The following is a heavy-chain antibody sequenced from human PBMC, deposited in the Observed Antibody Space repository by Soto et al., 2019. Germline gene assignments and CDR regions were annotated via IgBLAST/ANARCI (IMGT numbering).Heavy chain of an antibody. J-gene: IGHJ3*01. Sequence: EVDLVESGGGLVQSGGSLRLSCAASGFTFRNYGMNWVRQAPGKGLEWVSYIGIGSSTKYYADSVKGRFTISRDNAKXXXXXXXXXXXXXXXXXXXXXXXXXXXXXXXXXXLNAFDVWGQGTMVTVSS. CDR3: XXXXXXXXXXXXXXLNAFDV. CDR1: GFTFRNYG. V-gene: IGHV3-48*01. CDR2: IGIGSSTK.